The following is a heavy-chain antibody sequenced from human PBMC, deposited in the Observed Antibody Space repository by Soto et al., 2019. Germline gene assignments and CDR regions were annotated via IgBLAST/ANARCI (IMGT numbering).Heavy chain of an antibody. CDR1: GFTCSDAW. Sequence: GGSLRLSCAASGFTCSDAWMSWVRQAPGKGLEWIGRIKSKSDGGTTDYAAPVKGRFTISRDDSKNTLYVEMNSLRAEDTAVYYCANTPIDGGYFDYWSQGTLVTVSS. V-gene: IGHV3-15*01. CDR3: ANTPIDGGYFDY. D-gene: IGHD2-2*02. CDR2: IKSKSDGGTT. J-gene: IGHJ4*02.